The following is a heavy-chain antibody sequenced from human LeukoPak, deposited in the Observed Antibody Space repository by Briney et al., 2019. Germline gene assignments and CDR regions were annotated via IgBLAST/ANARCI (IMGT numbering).Heavy chain of an antibody. J-gene: IGHJ6*02. D-gene: IGHD3-10*01. CDR2: ISFDGGNK. CDR3: AKEYRSSRSKGGGYYYDSLDF. Sequence: GRSLRLSCAASGLTFSSSGIRWVRQAPGKGLEWVAVISFDGGNKYFAESVRGRFTVSRDNSNNTVYLKMNNLRTEYTAFDYFAKEYRSSRSKGGGYYYDSLDFWGQGTTVTVSS. V-gene: IGHV3-30*18. CDR1: GLTFSSSG.